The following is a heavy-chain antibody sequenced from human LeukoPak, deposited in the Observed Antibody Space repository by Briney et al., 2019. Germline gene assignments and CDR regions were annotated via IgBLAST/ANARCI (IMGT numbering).Heavy chain of an antibody. CDR1: GGSFSGYY. CDR3: ARGGLMVYAIRSYGMDV. CDR2: INHSGST. D-gene: IGHD2-8*01. V-gene: IGHV4-34*01. J-gene: IGHJ6*02. Sequence: SETLPLTCAVYGGSFSGYYWSWIRQPPGKGLEWIGEINHSGSTNYNPSLKSRVTISVDTSKNQFSLKLSSVTAADTAVYYCARGGLMVYAIRSYGMDVWGQGTTVTVSS.